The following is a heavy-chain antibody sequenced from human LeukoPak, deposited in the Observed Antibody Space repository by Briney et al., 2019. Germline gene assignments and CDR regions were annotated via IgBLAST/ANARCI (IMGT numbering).Heavy chain of an antibody. V-gene: IGHV3-64*01. CDR2: ISSNGGST. D-gene: IGHD4-17*01. Sequence: GGPLRLSCAASGFTFSSYAMHWVRQAPGKGLEYVSAISSNGGSTYYANSVKGRFTISRDNAKNSLYLQLNSLRPEDTALYYCSTDPRSLLYWGHGTLVTVSS. CDR3: STDPRSLLY. CDR1: GFTFSSYA. J-gene: IGHJ4*01.